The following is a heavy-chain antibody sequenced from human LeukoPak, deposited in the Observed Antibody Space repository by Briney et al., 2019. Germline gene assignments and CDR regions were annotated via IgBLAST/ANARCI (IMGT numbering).Heavy chain of an antibody. J-gene: IGHJ4*02. V-gene: IGHV3-53*01. CDR2: ILTDGRT. CDR3: AGGRVRDY. D-gene: IGHD2-21*01. Sequence: GGSLRLSCAASGLTVSSNSMTWVRQAPGKGLEWVSVILTDGRTNYADSVKGRFTISRDNPKNTLYLQMTSLRAEDAATYFCAGGRVRDYWGQGTLVTVSS. CDR1: GLTVSSNS.